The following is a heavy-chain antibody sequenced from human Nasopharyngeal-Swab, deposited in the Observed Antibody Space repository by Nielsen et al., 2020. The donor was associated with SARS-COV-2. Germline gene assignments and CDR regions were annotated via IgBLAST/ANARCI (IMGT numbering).Heavy chain of an antibody. CDR2: IWYDGSNK. CDR3: ARAIYCSSPSCFGFDY. D-gene: IGHD2-2*01. J-gene: IGHJ4*02. Sequence: GGSLRLSCAASGFTFSSYGMHWVRQAPGKGLEWVAVIWYDGSNKYYADSVKGRFTISRDNSKNTLYLQMNSLRAEDTAVYYCARAIYCSSPSCFGFDYWGQGTLVTVSS. CDR1: GFTFSSYG. V-gene: IGHV3-33*01.